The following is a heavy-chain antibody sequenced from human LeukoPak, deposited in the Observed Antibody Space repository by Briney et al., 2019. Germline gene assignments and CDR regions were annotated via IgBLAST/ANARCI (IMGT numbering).Heavy chain of an antibody. CDR1: GITFRSYA. CDR2: ISYDGSNK. Sequence: GGSLRLSCAASGITFRSYAMHWVRQAPGKGLEWVAVISYDGSNKYYADSVKGRFTISRDNSKNTLYLQMGSLRAEDMAVYYCARSDGAYDYVWGSYPYDYWGQGTLVTVSS. J-gene: IGHJ4*02. V-gene: IGHV3-30*15. D-gene: IGHD3-16*02. CDR3: ARSDGAYDYVWGSYPYDY.